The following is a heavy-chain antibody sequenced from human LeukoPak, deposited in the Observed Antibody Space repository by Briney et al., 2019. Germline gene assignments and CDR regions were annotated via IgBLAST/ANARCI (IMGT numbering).Heavy chain of an antibody. CDR3: AKRWDYDSSGYLYTFDY. CDR2: ISGGGGST. D-gene: IGHD3-22*01. V-gene: IGHV3-23*01. Sequence: GGSLRLSCAASGFTFTSYSMNWVRQAPGKGLEWVSTISGGGGSTYYADSVKGRFTISRDNSKNTLYLQVNSLRAEDTAVYYCAKRWDYDSSGYLYTFDYWGQGTLVTVSS. CDR1: GFTFTSYS. J-gene: IGHJ4*02.